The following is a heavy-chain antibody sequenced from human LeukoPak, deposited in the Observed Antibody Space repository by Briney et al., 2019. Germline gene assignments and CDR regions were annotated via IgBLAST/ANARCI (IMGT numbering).Heavy chain of an antibody. D-gene: IGHD4-23*01. CDR2: ISWNSGSI. CDR3: AKGMDYGGNLFVDY. CDR1: GFTFDDYA. V-gene: IGHV3-9*01. Sequence: PGRSLRLSCAASGFTFDDYAMHWVRQAPGKGLEGVSGISWNSGSIGYADSVKGRFTISRDNAKNSLYLQMNSLRAEDTALYYCAKGMDYGGNLFVDYWGQGTLVTVSS. J-gene: IGHJ4*02.